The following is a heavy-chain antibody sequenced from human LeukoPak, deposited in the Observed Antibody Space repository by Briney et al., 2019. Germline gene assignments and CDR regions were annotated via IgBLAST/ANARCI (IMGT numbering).Heavy chain of an antibody. V-gene: IGHV3-23*01. Sequence: GGSLRLSCAASGFTFSSYAMSWVRQAPGKGLEWVSAISGNGGTTNYADSVKGRFTISRDNSRNTLYVQLNSLRAEDTAVYYCAKGQLKFDTWGQGTLVTVSS. CDR3: AKGQLKFDT. CDR2: ISGNGGTT. CDR1: GFTFSSYA. D-gene: IGHD6-13*01. J-gene: IGHJ5*02.